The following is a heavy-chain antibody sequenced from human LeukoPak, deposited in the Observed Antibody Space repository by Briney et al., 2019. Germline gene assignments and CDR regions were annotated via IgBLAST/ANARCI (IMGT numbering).Heavy chain of an antibody. Sequence: PGGSLRLSCAASGFSFSAYWMHWVRQAPGKGRGWVSRINSDGSSTSYADSVKGRFTISRDNAKNTLYLQMDSLGPEDTAVYYCARDPYSGNYGNDYYYYMDVWGKGTTVTISS. D-gene: IGHD1-26*01. J-gene: IGHJ6*03. V-gene: IGHV3-74*01. CDR2: INSDGSST. CDR3: ARDPYSGNYGNDYYYYMDV. CDR1: GFSFSAYW.